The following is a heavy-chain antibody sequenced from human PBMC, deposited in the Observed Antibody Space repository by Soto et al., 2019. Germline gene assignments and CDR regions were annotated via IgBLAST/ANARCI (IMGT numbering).Heavy chain of an antibody. J-gene: IGHJ3*02. D-gene: IGHD6-19*01. Sequence: QTLSLTCAISGDSVFSSTAAWNWIRQSPSRGLEWLGRTYYRSKWYNDYAVSVKSRITINPDTSKHQFSLQLNSVTPEDTAVYYCARDRSGSGWFNVFDIWGHGTMVIVS. CDR3: ARDRSGSGWFNVFDI. CDR1: GDSVFSSTAA. V-gene: IGHV6-1*01. CDR2: TYYRSKWYN.